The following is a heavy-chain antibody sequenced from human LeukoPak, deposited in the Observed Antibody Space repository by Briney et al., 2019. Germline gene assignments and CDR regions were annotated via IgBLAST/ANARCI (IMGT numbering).Heavy chain of an antibody. CDR1: GYTFTGYY. D-gene: IGHD3-9*01. J-gene: IGHJ3*02. CDR2: INPNSGGT. V-gene: IGHV1-2*02. Sequence: ASVKVSCKASGYTFTGYYMHWVRQAPGQGLEWMGWINPNSGGTNYAQKFQGRVTMTRDTSISTAYMELSRLRSDDTAVYYCARAYRDYDILTGYSEWGAFDIWGQGTVVTVSS. CDR3: ARAYRDYDILTGYSEWGAFDI.